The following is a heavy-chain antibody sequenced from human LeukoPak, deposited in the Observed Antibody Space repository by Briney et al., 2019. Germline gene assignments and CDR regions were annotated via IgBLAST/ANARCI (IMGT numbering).Heavy chain of an antibody. CDR2: IRYDGSNK. V-gene: IGHV3-30*02. Sequence: GGSLRLSCAASGFTFSSYGMNWVRQAPGKGLEWVAFIRYDGSNKYYADSVKGRFTISRDNSKNTLYLQMNRLRAEDTAVYYCAKDPGYYGSGSYFTCFDYWGQGALVTVSS. J-gene: IGHJ4*02. D-gene: IGHD3-10*01. CDR1: GFTFSSYG. CDR3: AKDPGYYGSGSYFTCFDY.